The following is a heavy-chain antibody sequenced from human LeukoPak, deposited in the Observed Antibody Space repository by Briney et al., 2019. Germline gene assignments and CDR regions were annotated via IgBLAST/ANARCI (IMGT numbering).Heavy chain of an antibody. J-gene: IGHJ6*03. CDR3: SIQLPGWGYYYMDV. CDR2: IRSKANSYAT. CDR1: GFTFSSYG. D-gene: IGHD3-16*01. Sequence: GGSLRLSCAASGFTFSSYGMSWVRQAPGKGLEWVGRIRSKANSYATAYAASVKGRFTISRDDSKNTAYLQMNSLKTEDTAVYYCSIQLPGWGYYYMDVWGKGTTVTVSS. V-gene: IGHV3-73*01.